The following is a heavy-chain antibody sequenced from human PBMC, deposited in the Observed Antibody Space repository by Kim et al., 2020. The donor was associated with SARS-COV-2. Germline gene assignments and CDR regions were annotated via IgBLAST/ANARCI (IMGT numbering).Heavy chain of an antibody. Sequence: SGPTLVNPTQTLTLTCTFSGFSLSTSGVGVGWIRQPPGKALEWLALIYWDDDKRYSPSLKSRLTITKDTSKNQVVLTMTNMDPVDTATYYCAHQTIGSYWGYYFDYWGQGTLVTVSS. CDR2: IYWDDDK. CDR3: AHQTIGSYWGYYFDY. D-gene: IGHD1-26*01. V-gene: IGHV2-5*02. J-gene: IGHJ4*02. CDR1: GFSLSTSGVG.